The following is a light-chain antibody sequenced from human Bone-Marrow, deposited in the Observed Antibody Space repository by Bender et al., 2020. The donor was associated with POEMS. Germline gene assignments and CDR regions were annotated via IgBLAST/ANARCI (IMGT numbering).Light chain of an antibody. V-gene: IGLV2-14*03. CDR2: DVT. Sequence: QSALTQPAHVSGSPGQSITISCSGTRSDIGDYNYVSWYQQHPGKAPKLLIYDVTYRPSGVSNRFSGSKSGHTASLTISGLQAEDEANYYCCSYAGPSTYVFGTGTKVAVL. CDR1: RSDIGDYNY. J-gene: IGLJ1*01. CDR3: CSYAGPSTYV.